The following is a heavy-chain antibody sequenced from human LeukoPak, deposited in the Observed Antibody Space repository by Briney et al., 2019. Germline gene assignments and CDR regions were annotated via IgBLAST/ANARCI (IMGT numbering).Heavy chain of an antibody. D-gene: IGHD3-10*02. CDR1: RYTLSPYW. Sequence: GGSLRLSCVASRYTLSPYWMSWVRQTPGKRLEWVASISNGGGATFYGDSVRGRFTVSRDDAKNSLLLQMNGLRSDDTAVYYCTRENYVPDSWGQGTLVTVSS. CDR2: ISNGGGAT. CDR3: TRENYVPDS. J-gene: IGHJ5*02. V-gene: IGHV3-7*03.